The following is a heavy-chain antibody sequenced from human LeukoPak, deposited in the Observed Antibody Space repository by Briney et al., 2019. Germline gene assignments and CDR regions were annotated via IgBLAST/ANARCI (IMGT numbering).Heavy chain of an antibody. CDR2: IKQDGRDK. J-gene: IGHJ1*01. Sequence: GSLRLSCVVSGFNFPTYWMSWVRQAPGKGLEWVANIKQDGRDKYYVDSVRGRFTISRDNAKNSVYLQMNNLRDEDTAVYYCVRDLGSEDIVVDPATIKCFQYWGQGTLVTVSS. CDR1: GFNFPTYW. CDR3: VRDLGSEDIVVDPATIKCFQY. D-gene: IGHD2-2*01. V-gene: IGHV3-7*01.